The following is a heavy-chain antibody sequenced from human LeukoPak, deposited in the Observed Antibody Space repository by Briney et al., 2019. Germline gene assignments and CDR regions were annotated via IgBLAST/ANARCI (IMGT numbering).Heavy chain of an antibody. J-gene: IGHJ4*02. CDR1: GYTFTSYA. CDR2: TNAGNGNT. V-gene: IGHV1-3*01. CDR3: AREHYDSSGYYYYFDY. Sequence: GASVKVSCKASGYTFTSYAIHWVRQAPGQRLEWMGWTNAGNGNTKYSQKFQGRVTITRDTSASTAYMELSSLRSEDTAVYYCAREHYDSSGYYYYFDYWGQGTLVTVSS. D-gene: IGHD3-22*01.